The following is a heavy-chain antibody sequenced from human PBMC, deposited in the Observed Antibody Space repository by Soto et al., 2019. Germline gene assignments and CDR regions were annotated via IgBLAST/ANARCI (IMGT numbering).Heavy chain of an antibody. Sequence: PSGSLRLSCAASGFPFISYSMNWVRQAPGKGLEWVSSISSSSSYIYYADSVKGRFTISRDNAKNSLYLQMNSLRAEDTAVYYCASILFAGRHQPYYGMDVWGQGTTVTVSS. J-gene: IGHJ6*02. CDR3: ASILFAGRHQPYYGMDV. CDR2: ISSSSSYI. CDR1: GFPFISYS. V-gene: IGHV3-21*01.